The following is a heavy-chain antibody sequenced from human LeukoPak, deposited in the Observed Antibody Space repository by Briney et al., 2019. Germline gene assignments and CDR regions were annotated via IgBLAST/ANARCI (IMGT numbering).Heavy chain of an antibody. D-gene: IGHD3-22*01. V-gene: IGHV3-11*04. CDR2: ISSSGSTI. CDR3: ARDGYYYDSSGPASGDV. J-gene: IGHJ6*04. Sequence: PGGSLRLSCAASGFSFSDYYMSWIRQAPGKGLEWVSYISSSGSTIYYADSVKGRFTISRDNAKNSLYLQMNSLRAEDTAVYYCARDGYYYDSSGPASGDVWGKGTTVTVSS. CDR1: GFSFSDYY.